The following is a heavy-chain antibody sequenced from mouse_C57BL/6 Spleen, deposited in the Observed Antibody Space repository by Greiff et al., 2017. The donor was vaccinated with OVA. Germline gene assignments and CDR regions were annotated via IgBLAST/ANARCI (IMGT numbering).Heavy chain of an antibody. J-gene: IGHJ4*01. CDR3: ARGDYYGRAPYAMDY. V-gene: IGHV1-54*01. CDR2: INPGSGGT. D-gene: IGHD1-1*01. CDR1: GYAFTNYL. Sequence: QVQLQQSGAELVRPGTSVKVSCKAPGYAFTNYLIEWVKQRPGQGLEWIGVINPGSGGTNYNEKFKGKATLTADKSSSTAYMQLSSLTSEDSAVYFCARGDYYGRAPYAMDYWGQGTSVTVSS.